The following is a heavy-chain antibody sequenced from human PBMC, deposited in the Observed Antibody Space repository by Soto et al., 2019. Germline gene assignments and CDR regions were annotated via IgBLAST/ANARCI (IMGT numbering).Heavy chain of an antibody. J-gene: IGHJ6*02. CDR1: GFTFSSYA. V-gene: IGHV3-23*01. CDR3: AKGVEAAAIYYGMDF. D-gene: IGHD2-15*01. CDR2: ISGSGGST. Sequence: GGSLRLSCAASGFTFSSYAMSWVRQAPGKGLEWVSAISGSGGSTYYADSVKGRFTISRDNSKNTLYLQRNSLRAEDTAIYYCAKGVEAAAIYYGMDFWGQGTTVTVSS.